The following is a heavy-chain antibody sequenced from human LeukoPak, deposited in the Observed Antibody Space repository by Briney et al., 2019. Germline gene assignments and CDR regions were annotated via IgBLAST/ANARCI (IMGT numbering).Heavy chain of an antibody. V-gene: IGHV4-4*07. Sequence: SETLSLTCTVSGGSISSYYWSWIRQPAGKGLEWIGRIYTSGSANYNPSLKSRVTMSVDTSKNQFSLKLSSVTAADTAVYYCARERAPYRAFDYWGQGTLVTVSS. CDR1: GGSISSYY. CDR2: IYTSGSA. CDR3: ARERAPYRAFDY. D-gene: IGHD3-16*01. J-gene: IGHJ4*02.